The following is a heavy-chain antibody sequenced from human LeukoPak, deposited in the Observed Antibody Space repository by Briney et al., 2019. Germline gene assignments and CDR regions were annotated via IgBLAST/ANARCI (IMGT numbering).Heavy chain of an antibody. CDR3: ARDTPITIFGVVIRPFDY. CDR2: ISTYKGNT. CDR1: GYTFTRYG. J-gene: IGHJ4*02. Sequence: ASVKVSCKASGYTFTRYGISWVRQAPGQGLEWMGWISTYKGNTNYAQKLQGRVTMTTDTSTSTAYMELRSLRSDDTAVYYCARDTPITIFGVVIRPFDYWGQGTLVTVSS. V-gene: IGHV1-18*01. D-gene: IGHD3-3*01.